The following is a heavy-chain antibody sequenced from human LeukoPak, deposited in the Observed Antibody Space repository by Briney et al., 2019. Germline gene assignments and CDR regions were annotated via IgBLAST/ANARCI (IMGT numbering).Heavy chain of an antibody. CDR2: ISSSSSCI. V-gene: IGHV3-21*01. CDR3: AREDGDHKDDAFDI. D-gene: IGHD4-17*01. J-gene: IGHJ3*02. CDR1: GFTFSSYS. Sequence: GGSLRLSCAASGFTFSSYSMNWVRQAPGKGLEWVSSISSSSSCIYYADSVKGRFTISRDNAKNSLYLQMNSLRAEDTAVYYCAREDGDHKDDAFDIWGQGTMVTVSS.